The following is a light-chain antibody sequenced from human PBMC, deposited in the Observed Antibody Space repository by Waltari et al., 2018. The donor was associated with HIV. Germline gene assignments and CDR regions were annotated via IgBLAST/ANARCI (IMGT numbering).Light chain of an antibody. J-gene: IGLJ3*02. V-gene: IGLV1-47*01. CDR2: RTN. CDR3: AAWDGSLSGRV. CDR1: SSNIASNS. Sequence: QSVLTQPPPASGTPGQRVTISCSGSSSNIASNSVYGDQQLPGTAPKLLLYRTNQRPSGVPDRFSGSKSGTSASLAISGLRSEDEAAYYCAAWDGSLSGRVFGGGTKLTVL.